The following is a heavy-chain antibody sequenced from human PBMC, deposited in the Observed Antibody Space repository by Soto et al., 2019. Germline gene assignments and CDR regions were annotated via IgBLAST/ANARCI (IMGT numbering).Heavy chain of an antibody. CDR1: GYSFTSYW. V-gene: IGHV5-51*01. CDR3: ARGVVVAGTTNGFDI. D-gene: IGHD6-19*01. CDR2: IYPGDSDT. Sequence: GESLKISCKGSGYSFTSYWIGWVRQMPGKGLEWMGIIYPGDSDTRYSPSFQGQVTISADKSISTAYLQWSSLKASDTAMYYCARGVVVAGTTNGFDIWGQGTMVTVSS. J-gene: IGHJ3*02.